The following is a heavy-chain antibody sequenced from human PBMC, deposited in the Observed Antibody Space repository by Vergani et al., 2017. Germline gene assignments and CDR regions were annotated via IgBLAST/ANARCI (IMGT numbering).Heavy chain of an antibody. CDR3: ASYGRIDAEGTEFDY. V-gene: IGHV3-74*02. J-gene: IGHJ4*02. CDR2: VNPEGTNT. D-gene: IGHD3-10*01. CDR1: GFTFSRHW. Sequence: EVQLVESGGGLVQPGGSLRLSCAASGFTFSRHWMHWVRQAPGKGLVGVSRVNPEGTNTPYADSVKGRFTISRDNAKNMMYLPLNSLRDEDTAVYYCASYGRIDAEGTEFDYWGQGTRVTVSS.